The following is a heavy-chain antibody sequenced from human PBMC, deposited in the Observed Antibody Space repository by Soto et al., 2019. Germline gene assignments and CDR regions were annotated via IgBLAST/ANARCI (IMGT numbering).Heavy chain of an antibody. CDR3: ARDTVVVPDARYYYYGMDV. D-gene: IGHD2-2*01. J-gene: IGHJ6*02. V-gene: IGHV1-2*02. CDR2: INPNSGGT. Sequence: ASVKVSCKASGYTFTGYYMHWVRQAPGQGLEWMGWINPNSGGTNYAQKFQGRVTMTRDTSISTAYMELSRLRSDDTAVYYCARDTVVVPDARYYYYGMDVWGQGTTVTVSS. CDR1: GYTFTGYY.